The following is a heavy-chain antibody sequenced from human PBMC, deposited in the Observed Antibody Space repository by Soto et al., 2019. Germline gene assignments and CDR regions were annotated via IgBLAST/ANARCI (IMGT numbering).Heavy chain of an antibody. CDR1: GFTFSSYG. CDR2: ISYDGSNK. D-gene: IGHD2-2*01. J-gene: IGHJ4*02. Sequence: AGGSLRLSCAASGFTFSSYGMHWVRQAPGKGLEWVAVISYDGSNKYYADSVKGRFTISRDNSKNTLYLQMNSLRAEDTAVYYCAKDVGHIVVVPAASFDYWGQGTLVTVSS. V-gene: IGHV3-30*18. CDR3: AKDVGHIVVVPAASFDY.